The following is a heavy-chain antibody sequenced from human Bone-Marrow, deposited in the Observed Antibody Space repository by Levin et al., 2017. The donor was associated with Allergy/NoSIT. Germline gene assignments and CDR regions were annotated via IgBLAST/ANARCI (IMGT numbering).Heavy chain of an antibody. V-gene: IGHV4-39*01. CDR1: GGSLSSSGHY. J-gene: IGHJ4*02. Sequence: SSETLSLTCTVSGGSLSSSGHYWGWIRQSPGKGLEWIGSIYYSGSTYYNPSLRGRVIIAIDTSKNQVSLQLSSVTAADTAMYYCARTQREYSYVTLDSWGQGTLVSVSS. CDR2: IYYSGST. CDR3: ARTQREYSYVTLDS. D-gene: IGHD5-18*01.